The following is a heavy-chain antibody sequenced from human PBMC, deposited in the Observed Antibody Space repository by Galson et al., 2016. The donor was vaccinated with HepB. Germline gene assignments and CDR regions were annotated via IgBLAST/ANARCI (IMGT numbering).Heavy chain of an antibody. Sequence: SLRLSCAASGFTFSRFWMNWARQAPGKGLEWVASIKEDGSKTSYVDSVKGRFTISRDNVENSLYLQMNSLRAEDTAVYYCARYGDEAGWNFQHWGQGTLVTVSS. D-gene: IGHD6-19*01. CDR1: GFTFSRFW. CDR3: ARYGDEAGWNFQH. CDR2: IKEDGSKT. J-gene: IGHJ1*01. V-gene: IGHV3-7*03.